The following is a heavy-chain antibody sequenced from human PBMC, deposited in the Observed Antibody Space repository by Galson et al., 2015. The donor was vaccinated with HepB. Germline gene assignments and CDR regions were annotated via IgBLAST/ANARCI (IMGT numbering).Heavy chain of an antibody. V-gene: IGHV1-69*13. Sequence: SVKVSCKASGGTFSSYAISWVRQAPGQGLEWMGGIIPIFGTANYAQKFQGRVTITADESTSTAYMELSSLRSEDTAVYYCARGQILPGIAAAVHYYYGMDVWGQGTTVTVSS. CDR2: IIPIFGTA. J-gene: IGHJ6*02. CDR3: ARGQILPGIAAAVHYYYGMDV. CDR1: GGTFSSYA. D-gene: IGHD6-13*01.